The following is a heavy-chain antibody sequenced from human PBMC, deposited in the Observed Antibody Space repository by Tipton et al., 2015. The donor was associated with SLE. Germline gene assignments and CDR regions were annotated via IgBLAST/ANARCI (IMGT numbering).Heavy chain of an antibody. J-gene: IGHJ4*02. CDR3: ARDLRGTSDYFDY. V-gene: IGHV4-59*01. D-gene: IGHD3-16*01. CDR1: GGSISSYY. Sequence: TLSLTCTVSGGSISSYYWSWIRQPPGKGLEWIGYIYYSGSTNYNPSLKSRVTISVDTSKNQFSLKLSSVTAADTAVYYCARDLRGTSDYFDYWGPGTLVTVSS. CDR2: IYYSGST.